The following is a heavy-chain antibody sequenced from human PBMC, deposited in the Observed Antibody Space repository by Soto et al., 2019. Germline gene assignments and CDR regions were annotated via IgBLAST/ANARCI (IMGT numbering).Heavy chain of an antibody. Sequence: QVQLVESGGGVVQPGRSLRLSCAASGFTFSSYGMHWVRQAPGKGLEWVAVIWYDGSNKYYADSVKGRFTISRDNSKNTLYLQMKSLRAEDTAVYYCAREMGDTAMVVDYWGQGTLVTVSS. D-gene: IGHD5-18*01. V-gene: IGHV3-33*01. CDR2: IWYDGSNK. CDR3: AREMGDTAMVVDY. CDR1: GFTFSSYG. J-gene: IGHJ4*02.